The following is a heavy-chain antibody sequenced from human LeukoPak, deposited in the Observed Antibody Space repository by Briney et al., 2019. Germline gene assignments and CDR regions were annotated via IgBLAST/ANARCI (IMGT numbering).Heavy chain of an antibody. CDR1: GGSISSYY. V-gene: IGHV4-59*01. CDR2: IYYTGST. Sequence: SETLSLTCTVTGGSISSYYWSWIRQPPGKGLEWIGYIYYTGSTNYNPSLKSRVTISVDTSKNQFSLKLSSVTAADTAVYYCARQQLSQLYYFDNWGQRTLVTVSS. CDR3: ARQQLSQLYYFDN. D-gene: IGHD6-13*01. J-gene: IGHJ4*02.